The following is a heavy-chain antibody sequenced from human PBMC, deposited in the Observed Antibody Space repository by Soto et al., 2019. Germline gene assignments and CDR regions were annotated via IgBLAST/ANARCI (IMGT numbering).Heavy chain of an antibody. V-gene: IGHV1-24*01. J-gene: IGHJ4*02. CDR1: GYTLTELS. Sequence: ASVKVSCKVSGYTLTELSMHWVRKAPGKGLEWMGGFDPEDGETIYAQKFQGRVTMTEDTSTDTAYMELSSLRSEDTAVYYCATEWRIAVAAPSGFFDYWGQGTLVTVSS. CDR3: ATEWRIAVAAPSGFFDY. D-gene: IGHD6-19*01. CDR2: FDPEDGET.